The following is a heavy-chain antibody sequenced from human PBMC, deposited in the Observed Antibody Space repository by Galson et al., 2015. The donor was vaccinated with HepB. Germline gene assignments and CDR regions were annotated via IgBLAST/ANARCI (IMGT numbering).Heavy chain of an antibody. CDR3: ARAVRNQLLSEY. J-gene: IGHJ4*02. D-gene: IGHD1-26*01. V-gene: IGHV1-8*01. CDR1: GYTFTSYD. Sequence: SVKVSCKASGYTFTSYDVTWVRQAPGQGLEWMGWMNTKSTNTGYARKFQGRVTMTGDTSMDTAYMELSSLTSEDTAVYYCARAVRNQLLSEYWGQGTLVTVSS. CDR2: MNTKSTNT.